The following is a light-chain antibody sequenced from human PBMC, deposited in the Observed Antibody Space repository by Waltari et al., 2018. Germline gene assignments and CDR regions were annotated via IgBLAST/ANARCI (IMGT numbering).Light chain of an antibody. CDR2: LNSDGTY. V-gene: IGLV4-69*01. CDR3: QAWGTGIV. Sequence: QLVLTQSPSASASLGASVKLTCTLSTGHSTYDIALHQQQPEKGPRYLMKLNSDGTYTKGDGIPDRFSGSSSGAERYLTISSLQSEDAADYYCQAWGTGIVFGTGTKVTVL. CDR1: TGHSTYD. J-gene: IGLJ1*01.